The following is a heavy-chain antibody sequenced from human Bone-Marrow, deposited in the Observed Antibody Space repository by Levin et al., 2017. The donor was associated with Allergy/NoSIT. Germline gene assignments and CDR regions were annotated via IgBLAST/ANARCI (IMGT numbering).Heavy chain of an antibody. J-gene: IGHJ4*02. CDR1: GGSINDYNW. V-gene: IGHV4-4*02. D-gene: IGHD6-13*01. CDR2: VFHSGTT. Sequence: SETLSLTCAVSGGSINDYNWWTWVRQPPGKGLEWIGEVFHSGTTNYNPSLRSRVTMSLDKSKDQFSLNLISVTAADTARYYCACSMSTAGFLDFWGQGTLVTVSS. CDR3: ACSMSTAGFLDF.